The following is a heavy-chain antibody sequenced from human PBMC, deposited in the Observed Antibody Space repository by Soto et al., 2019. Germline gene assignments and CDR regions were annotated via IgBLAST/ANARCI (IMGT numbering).Heavy chain of an antibody. CDR3: AREDGVVGSSSAFDH. CDR2: INGRSNYV. D-gene: IGHD1-26*01. Sequence: LRLSCTASVLTFGNYAISWVRQAPGKGLEWVSSINGRSNYVYYADSVKGRFTISRDNAKNSLYLQMNRLRAEDTAIYYCAREDGVVGSSSAFDHWGLGTLVTVSS. CDR1: VLTFGNYA. V-gene: IGHV3-21*01. J-gene: IGHJ4*02.